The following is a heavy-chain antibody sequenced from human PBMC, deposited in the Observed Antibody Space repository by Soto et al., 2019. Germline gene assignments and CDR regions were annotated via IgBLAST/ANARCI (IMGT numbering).Heavy chain of an antibody. J-gene: IGHJ4*02. CDR2: IHYSGST. CDR1: GGSISSSTYH. CDR3: AMYTSNWYGFHY. Sequence: PSETLSLTCTVSGGSISSSTYHWGWIRQPPGKGLEWIGSIHYSGSTYYNPSLQSRVTISVDTSKSQFSLKLSSVTAADTAVYYCAMYTSNWYGFHYWGQGTLVTVSS. V-gene: IGHV4-39*01. D-gene: IGHD6-13*01.